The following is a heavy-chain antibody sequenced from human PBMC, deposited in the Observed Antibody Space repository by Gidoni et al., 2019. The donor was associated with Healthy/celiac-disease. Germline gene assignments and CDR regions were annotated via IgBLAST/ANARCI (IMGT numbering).Heavy chain of an antibody. D-gene: IGHD6-19*01. CDR1: GGTVSSCA. J-gene: IGHJ4*02. CDR2: ISPIFGTA. CDR3: ARGGGIAVAGSDFDY. V-gene: IGHV1-69*01. Sequence: QGQLVQSGAAVKKPGSSVKVSCKASGGTVSSCAISWVRQAPGQGLEWMGGISPIFGTANYAQKFQGRVTISADESPSTAYMELSSLRSEDTAVYYCARGGGIAVAGSDFDYWGQGTLVTVSS.